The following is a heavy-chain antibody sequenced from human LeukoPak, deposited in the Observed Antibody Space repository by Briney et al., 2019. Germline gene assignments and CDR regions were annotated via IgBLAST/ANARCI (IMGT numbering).Heavy chain of an antibody. CDR3: ARDPAVCRGGSCYSGGFDY. D-gene: IGHD2-15*01. V-gene: IGHV3-7*01. Sequence: GGSLRLSCAASGFTFSSYWMSWVRQAPGKGLEWVANIKQDGSEKYYVDSVKGRFTISRDNSKNTLYLQMNSLRAEDTAVYYCARDPAVCRGGSCYSGGFDYWGQGTLVTVSS. CDR2: IKQDGSEK. J-gene: IGHJ4*02. CDR1: GFTFSSYW.